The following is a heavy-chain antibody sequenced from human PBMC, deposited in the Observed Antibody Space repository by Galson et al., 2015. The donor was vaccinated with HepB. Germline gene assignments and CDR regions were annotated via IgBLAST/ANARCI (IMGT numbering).Heavy chain of an antibody. CDR1: GLTFSDYS. D-gene: IGHD6-13*01. CDR2: ISPSSSYI. J-gene: IGHJ4*02. CDR3: ATKRGYSSSWYIN. Sequence: SLRLSCAASGLTFSDYSMNWVRQAPGKGLEWVSSISPSSSYIYYADSVKGRFTTSRDNAKSSLYLQMNSLRAEDTAVYYCATKRGYSSSWYINWGQGTLVTVSS. V-gene: IGHV3-21*01.